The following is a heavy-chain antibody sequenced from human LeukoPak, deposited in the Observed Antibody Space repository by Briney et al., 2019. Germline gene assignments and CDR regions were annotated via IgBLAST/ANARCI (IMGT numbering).Heavy chain of an antibody. CDR1: GFTFSSYW. V-gene: IGHV3-7*01. CDR2: IKQDGSEK. Sequence: PGGSLRLSCAASGFTFSSYWMSWVRQAPGKGLEWVANIKQDGSEKYYVDSVKGRLTISRDNAKNSLYLQMNSLRAEDTAVYYCAGVLDFWSGSADYWGQGTLVTVSS. CDR3: AGVLDFWSGSADY. J-gene: IGHJ4*02. D-gene: IGHD3-3*01.